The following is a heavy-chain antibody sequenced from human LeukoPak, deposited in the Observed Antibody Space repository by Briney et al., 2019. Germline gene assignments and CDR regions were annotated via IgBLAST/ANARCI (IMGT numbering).Heavy chain of an antibody. CDR3: ASYDFWSGPPY. D-gene: IGHD3-3*01. CDR2: IYYSGST. V-gene: IGHV4-59*01. CDR1: GGSISSYY. J-gene: IGHJ4*02. Sequence: SETLSLTCTVSGGSISSYYWSWIRQPPGKGLEWIGYIYYSGSTNYKPSLKSRVTISVDTSKNQFSLKLSSVTAADTAVYYCASYDFWSGPPYWGQGTLVTVSS.